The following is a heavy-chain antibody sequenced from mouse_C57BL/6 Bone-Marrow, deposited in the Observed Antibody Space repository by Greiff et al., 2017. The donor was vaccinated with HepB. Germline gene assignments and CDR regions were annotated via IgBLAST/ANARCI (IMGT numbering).Heavy chain of an antibody. Sequence: VQLQQSGPGLVQPSQSLSITCTVSGFSLTSYGVHWVRQSPGKGLEWLGVIWSGGSTDYNAAFISSLSISKDNSKSKVFFKMNSLQSDDTAIYYCASSTVVGSAMDYWGQGTSVTVSS. D-gene: IGHD1-1*01. V-gene: IGHV2-2*01. CDR3: ASSTVVGSAMDY. J-gene: IGHJ4*01. CDR1: GFSLTSYG. CDR2: IWSGGST.